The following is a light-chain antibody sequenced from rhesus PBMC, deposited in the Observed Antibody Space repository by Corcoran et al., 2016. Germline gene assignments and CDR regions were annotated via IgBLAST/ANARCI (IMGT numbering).Light chain of an antibody. CDR3: QPGNSNPRT. CDR1: QGISSY. Sequence: DIQMSQSPSSLSASVGDRVTITCWASQGISSYLNWYQQKPGKAPKLRIYYANSLASGVPSRFSGSGCGTEFTLTNSSLRPDDFATYYCQPGNSNPRTFGQGTKVEIK. V-gene: IGKV1-32*02. CDR2: YAN. J-gene: IGKJ1*01.